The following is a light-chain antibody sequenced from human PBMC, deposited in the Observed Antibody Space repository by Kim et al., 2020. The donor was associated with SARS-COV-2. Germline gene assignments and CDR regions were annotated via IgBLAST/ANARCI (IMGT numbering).Light chain of an antibody. Sequence: ELTQPSSVSVSPGQTARITCSGDVLAKKYARWFQQKPGQAPVLVIYKDSERPSGIPERFSGSSSGTTVTLTISGAQVEDEADYYCYSAADNKRVFGGGTQLTVL. J-gene: IGLJ3*02. V-gene: IGLV3-27*01. CDR2: KDS. CDR1: VLAKKY. CDR3: YSAADNKRV.